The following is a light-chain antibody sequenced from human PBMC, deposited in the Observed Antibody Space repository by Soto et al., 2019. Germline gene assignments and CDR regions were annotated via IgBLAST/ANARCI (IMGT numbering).Light chain of an antibody. CDR3: SSYTSSSTVL. Sequence: QSVLTQPASVSGSPGQSITISCTGTSSDVGGYNYVCWYQQHPGKAPKLIIYDVTNRPSGISNRFSGSKSGNTASLSISGLQAEDEADYYCSSYTSSSTVLFGGGTKVTVL. V-gene: IGLV2-14*01. CDR1: SSDVGGYNY. J-gene: IGLJ2*01. CDR2: DVT.